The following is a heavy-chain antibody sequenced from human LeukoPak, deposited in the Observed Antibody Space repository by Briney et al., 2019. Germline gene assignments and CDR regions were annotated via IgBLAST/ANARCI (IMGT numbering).Heavy chain of an antibody. CDR3: AKRYNWNSYYFDY. D-gene: IGHD1-1*01. J-gene: IGHJ4*02. CDR2: ISGSGGST. V-gene: IGHV3-23*01. CDR1: GFTFSNYA. Sequence: PGGSLRLSCAASGFTFSNYAMSWVRQAPGKGLEWVSAISGSGGSTYYADSVKGRFTISRDNSKNTLYLQMNSLKAEDTAVYYCAKRYNWNSYYFDYWGQGTLVTVSS.